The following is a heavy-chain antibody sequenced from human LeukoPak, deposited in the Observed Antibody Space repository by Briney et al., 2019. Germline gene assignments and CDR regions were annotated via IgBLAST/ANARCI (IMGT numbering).Heavy chain of an antibody. CDR1: GFTFSDYY. CDR3: ASRRNYYDSSGVYY. D-gene: IGHD3-22*01. V-gene: IGHV3-11*04. Sequence: GGSLRLSCAASGFTFSDYYMGWIRQAPGKGLEWVSYISNSGSGTYYPDSVKGRFTISRDNAKKSLYLQVKSLRAEDTAVYYCASRRNYYDSSGVYYWGQGTLVTVSS. J-gene: IGHJ4*02. CDR2: ISNSGSGT.